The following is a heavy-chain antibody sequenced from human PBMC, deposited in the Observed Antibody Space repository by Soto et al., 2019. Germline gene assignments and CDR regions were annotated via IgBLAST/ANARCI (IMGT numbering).Heavy chain of an antibody. D-gene: IGHD6-19*01. CDR2: ISYDGSNK. CDR1: GFTFSSYA. CDR3: AKAMNGWFFDY. J-gene: IGHJ4*02. V-gene: IGHV3-30*18. Sequence: QVQLVESGGGVVQPGRSLRLSCAASGFTFSSYAMHWVRQAPGKGLEWVAVISYDGSNKYYADSVKGRSTISRDNSKNTLYLQMNSLRAEDTAVYYCAKAMNGWFFDYWGQGTLVTVSS.